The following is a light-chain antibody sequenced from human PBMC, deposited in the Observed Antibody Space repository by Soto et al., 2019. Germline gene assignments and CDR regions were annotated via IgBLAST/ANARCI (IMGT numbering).Light chain of an antibody. V-gene: IGKV3-15*01. CDR2: GAS. CDR3: QQYNNWPPIT. J-gene: IGKJ5*01. CDR1: QSVSSN. Sequence: EIVMTQSPATLSVSPGEKATISSRASQSVSSNLAWYQQKPGQAPRLLIYGASTRATGIPARFSGSGSGTEFTLTISSLQSEDFAVYYCQQYNNWPPITFGQGTRLEIK.